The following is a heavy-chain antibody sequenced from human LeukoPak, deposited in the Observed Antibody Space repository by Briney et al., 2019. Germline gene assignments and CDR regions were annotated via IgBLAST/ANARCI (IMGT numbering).Heavy chain of an antibody. Sequence: GESLKISCKGSGYSFSNFWIGWVRQAPGKGLEWVAVIWYDGSDKYYADSVKGRFTISRDNSKNTLFLQMNSLRAEDTAVYYCARDRRYSSSWPIDYWGQGTLVTVSS. CDR3: ARDRRYSSSWPIDY. V-gene: IGHV3-33*01. D-gene: IGHD6-13*01. CDR2: IWYDGSDK. CDR1: GYSFSNFW. J-gene: IGHJ4*02.